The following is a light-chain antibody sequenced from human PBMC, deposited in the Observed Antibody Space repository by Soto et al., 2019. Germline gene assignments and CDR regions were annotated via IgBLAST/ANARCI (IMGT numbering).Light chain of an antibody. J-gene: IGKJ3*01. V-gene: IGKV1-9*01. CDR3: QQHNSYPLT. Sequence: DIQLTQSPSFLSASVGDRVTITCRASQDTRSYLAWYQQKPGKAPKLLIYVASTLQSGVPSRFSGSGSGTESTLTISSLQPEDFATYYCQQHNSYPLTFGPGTKVEIK. CDR2: VAS. CDR1: QDTRSY.